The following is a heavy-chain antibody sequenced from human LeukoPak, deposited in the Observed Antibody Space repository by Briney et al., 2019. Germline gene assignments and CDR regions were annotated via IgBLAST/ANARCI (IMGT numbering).Heavy chain of an antibody. J-gene: IGHJ4*02. D-gene: IGHD1/OR15-1a*01. CDR3: ARRTSSYPEHLNYYFDY. V-gene: IGHV4-39*07. Sequence: SETLSLTCTVSGGSISSSSYYWGWIRQPPGKGLEWIGEINHSGSTNYNPSLKSRVTISVDTSRNQFSLKLSSVTAADTAVYYCARRTSSYPEHLNYYFDYWGQGTLVTVSS. CDR1: GGSISSSSYY. CDR2: INHSGST.